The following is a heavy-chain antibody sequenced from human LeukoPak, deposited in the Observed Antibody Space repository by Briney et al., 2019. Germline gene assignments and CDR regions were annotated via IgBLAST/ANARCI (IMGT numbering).Heavy chain of an antibody. D-gene: IGHD6-6*01. J-gene: IGHJ4*02. Sequence: ASVEVSCKASGYTFTSYAMHWVRQAPGQRLEWMGWINAGNGNTKYSQKFQGRVTITRDTSASTAYMELSSLRSEDTAVYYCAREEVKSSCFDYWGQGTLVTVSS. V-gene: IGHV1-3*01. CDR1: GYTFTSYA. CDR2: INAGNGNT. CDR3: AREEVKSSCFDY.